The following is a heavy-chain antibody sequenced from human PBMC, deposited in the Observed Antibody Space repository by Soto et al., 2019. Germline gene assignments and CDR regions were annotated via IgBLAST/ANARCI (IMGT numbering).Heavy chain of an antibody. D-gene: IGHD4-17*01. Sequence: QLQLQESGPGLVKPSETLSLTCTVSGGSISSSSYYWGWIRQPPGKGLEWLGSIYYSGSTYYNPSLKSRVTISVDTSKNQFSLKLSSVTAADTAVYYCATQHHDYGDYAIVYWGQGTLVTVSS. CDR1: GGSISSSSYY. CDR2: IYYSGST. J-gene: IGHJ4*02. V-gene: IGHV4-39*01. CDR3: ATQHHDYGDYAIVY.